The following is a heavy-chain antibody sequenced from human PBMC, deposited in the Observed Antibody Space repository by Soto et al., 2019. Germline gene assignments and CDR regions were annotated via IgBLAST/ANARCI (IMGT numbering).Heavy chain of an antibody. D-gene: IGHD6-13*01. CDR1: SGSISNYD. CDR3: ARCIAAAGPIDY. J-gene: IGHJ4*02. V-gene: IGHV4-59*12. Sequence: PSETLSLTCTVSSGSISNYDWSWIRQPPGERLEWVGYIYNSETTNYNPSLESRVTVSVDTSKNQFSLKLSSVTAADTAVYYCARCIAAAGPIDYWGQGTLVTVSS. CDR2: IYNSETT.